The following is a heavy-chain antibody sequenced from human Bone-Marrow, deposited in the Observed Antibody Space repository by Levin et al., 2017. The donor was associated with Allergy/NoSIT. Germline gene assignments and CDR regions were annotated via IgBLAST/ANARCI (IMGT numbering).Heavy chain of an antibody. CDR3: AKGTTTGGGCDF. J-gene: IGHJ4*02. D-gene: IGHD3-16*01. CDR2: ISGSGVNT. CDR1: GFMFSNYG. Sequence: LGESLKISCAASGFMFSNYGMSWVRQAPGKGLEWVSAISGSGVNTYYADSVKGRFTISRDNSKNTLYLQMNSLRAEDTAVYYCAKGTTTGGGCDFWGQGTLVSVSS. V-gene: IGHV3-23*01.